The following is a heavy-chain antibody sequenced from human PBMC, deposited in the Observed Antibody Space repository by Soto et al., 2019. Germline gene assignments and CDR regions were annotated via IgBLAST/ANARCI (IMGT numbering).Heavy chain of an antibody. D-gene: IGHD1-26*01. V-gene: IGHV3-73*01. CDR2: SRSKANSYAT. CDR3: TRPPLGSRDY. J-gene: IGHJ4*02. CDR1: GFTFSGSG. Sequence: GGSLRLSCADSGFTFSGSGMHWVRQASGKGLEWVGRSRSKANSYATGYAASVKGSFTISRDDSKNTAYLQMNSLKTEGPAVYYCTRPPLGSRDYWGQGTLVTVSS.